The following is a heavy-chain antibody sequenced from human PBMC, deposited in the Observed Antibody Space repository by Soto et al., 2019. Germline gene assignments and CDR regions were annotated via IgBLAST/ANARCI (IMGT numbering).Heavy chain of an antibody. CDR3: ARHNYDGRGYYYYYYGMDV. Sequence: PSETLSLTCTVSGGSISSSDYYWSWIRQPPGKGLDWIGYIYYRGSTYYTPSLKSRVTISLDTSKNQFSLKLSSVTAADTVVYFCARHNYDGRGYYYYYYGMDVWGQGTRVTVSS. D-gene: IGHD3-22*01. V-gene: IGHV4-30-4*01. CDR1: GGSISSSDYY. CDR2: IYYRGST. J-gene: IGHJ6*02.